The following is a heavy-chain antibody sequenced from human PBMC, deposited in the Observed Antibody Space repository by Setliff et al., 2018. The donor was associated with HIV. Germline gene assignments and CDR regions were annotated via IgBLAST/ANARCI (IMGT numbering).Heavy chain of an antibody. D-gene: IGHD3-22*01. CDR2: INWNGGNT. CDR3: ARDGTIYYDSSGYYPLPFDY. Sequence: GGSLRLSCAASGFTFDDYGMSWVRQTPGRGLEWVSGINWNGGNTYYADSVKGRFTISRDNAKNSLYLQMSSLRAEDTAFYYCARDGTIYYDSSGYYPLPFDYWGQGTLVTVSS. V-gene: IGHV3-20*04. J-gene: IGHJ4*02. CDR1: GFTFDDYG.